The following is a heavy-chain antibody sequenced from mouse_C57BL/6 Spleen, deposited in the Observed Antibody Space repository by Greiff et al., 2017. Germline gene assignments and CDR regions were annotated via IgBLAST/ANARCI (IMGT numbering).Heavy chain of an antibody. V-gene: IGHV1-15*01. CDR3: TRSPDLAWFAY. J-gene: IGHJ3*01. CDR1: GYTFTDYE. Sequence: VQLQQSGAELVRPGASVTLSCKASGYTFTDYEMHWVKQTPVHGLEWIGAIDPETGGTAYNQKCKSKAILNADKSSNTAYMELRILTSEDSDVYYCTRSPDLAWFAYWGQGTLVTVSA. CDR2: IDPETGGT.